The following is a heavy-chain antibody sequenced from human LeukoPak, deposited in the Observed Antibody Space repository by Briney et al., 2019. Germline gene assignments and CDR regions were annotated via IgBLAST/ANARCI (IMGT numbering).Heavy chain of an antibody. Sequence: GGSLRLSCAASGFIVSGTYMTWVRQAPGKGLECVSFIYSGTIHYSDSVKGRFTLSRDNSKNTLYLQINSLRAEDTAVYYCARDLLGSNAYWGQGTLVSVS. CDR2: IYSGTI. D-gene: IGHD4-11*01. V-gene: IGHV3-66*01. J-gene: IGHJ4*02. CDR1: GFIVSGTY. CDR3: ARDLLGSNAY.